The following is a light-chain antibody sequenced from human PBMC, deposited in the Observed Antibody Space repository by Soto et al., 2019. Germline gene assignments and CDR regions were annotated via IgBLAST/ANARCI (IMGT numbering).Light chain of an antibody. CDR3: QEYNNAPLT. J-gene: IGKJ4*01. Sequence: DIQMTQSPSSLSASVGDRITITCRASQGIRNYLAWYQQRPGEVPNLLIYAASTLQSGVPSRFSGSGSGADFSLTISSLQPEDVATYYCQEYNNAPLTFGGGTKVEI. CDR2: AAS. V-gene: IGKV1-27*01. CDR1: QGIRNY.